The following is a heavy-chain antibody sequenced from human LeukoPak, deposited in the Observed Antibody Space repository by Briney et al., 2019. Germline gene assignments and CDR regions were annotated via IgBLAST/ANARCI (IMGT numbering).Heavy chain of an antibody. D-gene: IGHD2-21*02. CDR2: INHSGST. Sequence: PSETLSLTCAVYGGSFSGYYWSWIRQPPGKGLEWIGEINHSGSTNYNPSLKSRVTISVDTSKNQFSLKLSSVTAADTAVYYCARHTAYCGGDCYPVDYWGQGTLVTVSS. J-gene: IGHJ4*02. CDR3: ARHTAYCGGDCYPVDY. CDR1: GGSFSGYY. V-gene: IGHV4-34*01.